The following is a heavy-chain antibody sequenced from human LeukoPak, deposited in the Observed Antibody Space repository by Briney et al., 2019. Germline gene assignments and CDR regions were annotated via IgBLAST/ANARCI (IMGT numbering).Heavy chain of an antibody. CDR3: ARGGDAFGYSSSWFDY. D-gene: IGHD6-13*01. J-gene: IGHJ4*02. Sequence: GGSLRLSCAASGFTFSSNYMSWGRQAPGKGLEWVSVIYSGGSTYYSDSVKGPFTIPRDNSKNTLYLQMNSLRAEDTAVYYCARGGDAFGYSSSWFDYWGQGTLVTVSS. CDR1: GFTFSSNY. V-gene: IGHV3-53*01. CDR2: IYSGGST.